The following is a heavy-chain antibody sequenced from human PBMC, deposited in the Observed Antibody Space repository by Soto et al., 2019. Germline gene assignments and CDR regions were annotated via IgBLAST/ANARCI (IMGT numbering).Heavy chain of an antibody. J-gene: IGHJ5*02. D-gene: IGHD3-22*01. CDR2: IYHTGNA. CDR3: ARDFFDSSDYTTNWFDP. V-gene: IGHV4-39*01. CDR1: GDSIGNSRFY. Sequence: KPSETLSLTCSVSGDSIGNSRFYWAWIRQPPGEGLEWIGSIYHTGNAYYNPSLKSRVTISVDTSKNQFSLKLTSVTAADAALYYCARDFFDSSDYTTNWFDPWGEGTLVTVSS.